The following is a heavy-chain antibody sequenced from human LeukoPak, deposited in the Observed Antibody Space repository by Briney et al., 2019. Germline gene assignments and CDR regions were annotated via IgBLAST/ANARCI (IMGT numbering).Heavy chain of an antibody. CDR2: ISGHSGDT. V-gene: IGHV1-18*01. CDR3: AREAVGGLIKWPQPFDP. Sequence: GASVKVSCKASGFIFNSYGISWVRQAPGQGLEWMGWISGHSGDTKYRQKFQGRVTMTTDIDTSTAYMELRSLRSDDTAVYYCAREAVGGLIKWPQPFDPWGQGTLVIVSS. D-gene: IGHD3-16*01. J-gene: IGHJ5*02. CDR1: GFIFNSYG.